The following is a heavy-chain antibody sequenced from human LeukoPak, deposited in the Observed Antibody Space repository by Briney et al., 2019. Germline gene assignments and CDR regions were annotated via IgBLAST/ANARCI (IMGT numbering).Heavy chain of an antibody. Sequence: ASVKVSCKASGYTFTSYGISWVRQAPGQGLEWMGWISAYNGNTNYAQKLQVRVTMTTDTSTSTAYMELRSLRSDDTAVYYCARDPGGHCSSTSCYPHYWGQGTLVTVSS. D-gene: IGHD2-2*01. CDR2: ISAYNGNT. J-gene: IGHJ4*02. CDR3: ARDPGGHCSSTSCYPHY. CDR1: GYTFTSYG. V-gene: IGHV1-18*04.